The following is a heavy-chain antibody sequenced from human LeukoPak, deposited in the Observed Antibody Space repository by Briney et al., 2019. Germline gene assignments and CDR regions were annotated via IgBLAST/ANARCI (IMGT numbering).Heavy chain of an antibody. CDR3: ARDRLSDSGSVRAFDI. Sequence: GSLRLSFAASGFTFSDYYISWIRQAPGKGLEWVSYISSSGSTIYYADSVKGRFTISRDNAKNSLYLQMNSLRAEDTAVYYCARDRLSDSGSVRAFDIWGQGTMVTVSS. CDR1: GFTFSDYY. CDR2: ISSSGSTI. V-gene: IGHV3-11*01. D-gene: IGHD4-17*01. J-gene: IGHJ3*02.